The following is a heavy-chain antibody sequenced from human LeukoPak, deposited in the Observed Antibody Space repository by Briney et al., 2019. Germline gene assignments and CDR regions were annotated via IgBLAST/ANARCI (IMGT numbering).Heavy chain of an antibody. D-gene: IGHD3-3*01. Sequence: ASVKVSCTASGYTFTSYDINWVRQATGQGLEWMGWMNPNSGNTGYAQKFQGRVTMTRNTSISTAYMELSSLRSEDTAVYYCARGGYDFWSAPPPPDPWGQGTLVTVSS. CDR1: GYTFTSYD. V-gene: IGHV1-8*01. CDR3: ARGGYDFWSAPPPPDP. J-gene: IGHJ5*02. CDR2: MNPNSGNT.